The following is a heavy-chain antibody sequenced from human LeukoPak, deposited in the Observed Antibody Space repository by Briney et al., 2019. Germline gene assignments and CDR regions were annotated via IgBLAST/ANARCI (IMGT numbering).Heavy chain of an antibody. Sequence: GGSLRLSCVASRFTFSSYGMNWVRQAPGKGLEWVSAISGSGGSTYYADSVKGRFTISRDNSKNTLYLQMNSLRAEDTAVYYCAKDSSSSGWYGYYFDYWGQGTLVTVSS. D-gene: IGHD6-19*01. CDR1: RFTFSSYG. CDR2: ISGSGGST. V-gene: IGHV3-23*01. J-gene: IGHJ4*02. CDR3: AKDSSSSGWYGYYFDY.